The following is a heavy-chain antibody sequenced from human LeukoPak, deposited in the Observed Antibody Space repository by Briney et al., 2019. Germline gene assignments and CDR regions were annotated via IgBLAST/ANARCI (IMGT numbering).Heavy chain of an antibody. V-gene: IGHV4-30-2*01. Sequence: SETLSPTCAVSGGSISSGGYSWSWIRQPPGTGLEWIGYIYHSGSTYYNPSLKSRVTISVDTSKNQFSLKLSSVTAADTAVYYCARYYRVIAAAGDYFDYWGQGTLVTVSS. CDR1: GGSISSGGYS. CDR3: ARYYRVIAAAGDYFDY. D-gene: IGHD6-13*01. J-gene: IGHJ4*02. CDR2: IYHSGST.